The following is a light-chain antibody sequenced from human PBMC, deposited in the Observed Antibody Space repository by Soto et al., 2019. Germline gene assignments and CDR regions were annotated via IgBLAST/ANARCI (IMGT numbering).Light chain of an antibody. J-gene: IGLJ1*01. CDR3: SSYAGSNNPLFV. CDR1: SSDVGGFNY. Sequence: QSVLTQPPSASGSPGQSITISCTGTSSDVGGFNYVSWHQQHPGKAPKVIIYEVTKRPSGVPDRFSGSKSANTASLTVSGLQAEDEADYYCSSYAGSNNPLFVFXTGTKLTVL. V-gene: IGLV2-8*01. CDR2: EVT.